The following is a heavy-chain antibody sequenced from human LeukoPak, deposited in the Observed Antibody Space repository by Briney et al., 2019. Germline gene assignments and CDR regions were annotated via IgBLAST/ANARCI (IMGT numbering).Heavy chain of an antibody. Sequence: PSETLSLTCTVSGGSLSNYYWSWIRQPPGKGLEWIGHIYYSGSTYYNPSLKSRVTISVDTSKNQFSLKLTSVTAADTAVYYCARHRSTVTTAVDYWGQGTLVTVSS. CDR2: IYYSGST. J-gene: IGHJ4*02. D-gene: IGHD4-11*01. CDR3: ARHRSTVTTAVDY. CDR1: GGSLSNYY. V-gene: IGHV4-59*08.